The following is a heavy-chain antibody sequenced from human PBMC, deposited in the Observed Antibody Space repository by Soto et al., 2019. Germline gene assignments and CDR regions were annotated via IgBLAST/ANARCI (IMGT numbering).Heavy chain of an antibody. CDR3: ARHIAMSGTRGFDF. V-gene: IGHV4-4*02. CDR1: GGSISSNW. Sequence: QVHLQESGTGLNKPSGTLSLTCAVSGGSISSNWWSWVRQPPGKGLEWIGEIYHSGSTNYNPSLMNRVTMSMDKSQNHLSLNLNSVTAADTAVYYCARHIAMSGTRGFDFWGRGTLVTVSS. CDR2: IYHSGST. D-gene: IGHD2-21*01. J-gene: IGHJ4*02.